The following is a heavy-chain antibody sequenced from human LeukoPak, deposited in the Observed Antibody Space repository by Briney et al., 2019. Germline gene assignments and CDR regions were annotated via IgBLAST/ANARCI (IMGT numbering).Heavy chain of an antibody. J-gene: IGHJ4*02. Sequence: GASVKVSCKASGYTFTSYYMHWVRQAPGQGLEWMGIINPSGGSTSYAQKFQGRVTMTRDTSTSTVYMELSSLRSEDTAVYYCVRDPGENGGNSDRFDYWGQGTLVTVSS. CDR1: GYTFTSYY. D-gene: IGHD4-23*01. CDR3: VRDPGENGGNSDRFDY. CDR2: INPSGGST. V-gene: IGHV1-46*01.